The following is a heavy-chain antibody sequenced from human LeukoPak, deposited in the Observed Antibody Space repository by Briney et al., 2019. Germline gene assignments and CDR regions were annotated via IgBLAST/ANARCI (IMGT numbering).Heavy chain of an antibody. J-gene: IGHJ4*02. Sequence: GGSLRLSCAASGFTFSDSYMTWIRQAPGKGLEWVSYISNSGSSIYYADSVKGRFTTSRDNAKSSLYLQMNSLRAEDTAVYYCGRSGASSGFDYWGQGTLVTVSS. D-gene: IGHD3-22*01. CDR2: ISNSGSSI. CDR1: GFTFSDSY. CDR3: GRSGASSGFDY. V-gene: IGHV3-11*04.